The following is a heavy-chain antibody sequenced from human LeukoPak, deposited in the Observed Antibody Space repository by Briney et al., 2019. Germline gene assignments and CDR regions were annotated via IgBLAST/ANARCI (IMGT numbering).Heavy chain of an antibody. D-gene: IGHD3-22*01. V-gene: IGHV4-59*01. CDR1: GGSISSYY. CDR3: ARYDSSGLDAFDI. Sequence: SETLSLTCTVSGGSISSYYWSWIRQPPGKGLEWIGYIYYSGSTNYNPSLKSRATISVDTSKNQFSLKLSSVTAADTAVYYCARYDSSGLDAFDIWGQGTMVTVSS. CDR2: IYYSGST. J-gene: IGHJ3*02.